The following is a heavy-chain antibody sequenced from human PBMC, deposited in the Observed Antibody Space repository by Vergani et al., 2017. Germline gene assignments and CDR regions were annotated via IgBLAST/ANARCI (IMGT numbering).Heavy chain of an antibody. CDR1: GYSFTSYW. CDR3: ARHQYPGYCSGGSCYVGGIDY. D-gene: IGHD2-15*01. V-gene: IGHV5-51*01. Sequence: EVQLVQSGAEVKKPGESLKISCKGSGYSFTSYWIGWVRQMPGKGLEWMGIIYPGDSDTRYSPSFQGQVTISADKSISTAYLQGSSLKASDTAMYYCARHQYPGYCSGGSCYVGGIDYWGQGTLVTVSS. J-gene: IGHJ4*02. CDR2: IYPGDSDT.